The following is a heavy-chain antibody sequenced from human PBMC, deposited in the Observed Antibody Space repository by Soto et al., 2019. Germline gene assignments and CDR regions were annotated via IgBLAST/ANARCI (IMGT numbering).Heavy chain of an antibody. D-gene: IGHD6-13*01. Sequence: SETLSLTCAVSGYSISSGYYWTWIRQPPGKGPEWIGTIYHSGTTYYNPSLKSRVTISIDTSKNQFSLNLTSLTATDTAVYFCARSLLSSSWFVAYWGQGSPVTVSS. CDR2: IYHSGTT. CDR3: ARSLLSSSWFVAY. V-gene: IGHV4-38-2*01. J-gene: IGHJ4*02. CDR1: GYSISSGYY.